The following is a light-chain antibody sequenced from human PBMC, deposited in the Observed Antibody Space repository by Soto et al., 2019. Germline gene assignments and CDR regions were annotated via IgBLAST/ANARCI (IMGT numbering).Light chain of an antibody. CDR2: SES. J-gene: IGKJ4*01. CDR1: QFVSTN. V-gene: IGKV3-15*01. CDR3: QQYGSSPLT. Sequence: EIVMTQSPATLSVSPGERATLSCRASQFVSTNLAWYQQKPGQAPRLLIYSESTRATNIPARFSGGGSGTDFTLTISRLEPEDFAAYYCQQYGSSPLTFGGGTKVDIK.